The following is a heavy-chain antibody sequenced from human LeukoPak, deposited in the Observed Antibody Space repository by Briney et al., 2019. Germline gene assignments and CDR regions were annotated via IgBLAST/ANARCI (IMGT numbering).Heavy chain of an antibody. J-gene: IGHJ3*02. V-gene: IGHV3-30*03. D-gene: IGHD2-15*01. CDR2: ISYDGRDK. CDR1: GFTFSTYA. Sequence: PGGSLRPSCAVSGFTFSTYAMHWVRQAPGQGLEWMAFISYDGRDKYYADSVKGRFTISRDNSKNTLYLQMNSLRVEDTAAYYCARGYCSGGSCYSGDAFDIWGQGTMVTVSS. CDR3: ARGYCSGGSCYSGDAFDI.